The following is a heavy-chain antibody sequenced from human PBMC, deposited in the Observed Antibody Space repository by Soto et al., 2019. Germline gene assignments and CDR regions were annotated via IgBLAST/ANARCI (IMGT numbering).Heavy chain of an antibody. CDR1: GFSFSSYS. Sequence: EVQLVESGGGLVKPGGSLRLSCAASGFSFSSYSMNWVRKAPGKGLGWVSSISSSASHINYADSVKGRFTISRDNAKKSLYLQMNSLRAEDTAVYYCARGYTGYCSGGTCYWFDPWGQGTLVTVSS. CDR3: ARGYTGYCSGGTCYWFDP. D-gene: IGHD2-15*01. V-gene: IGHV3-21*01. CDR2: ISSSASHI. J-gene: IGHJ5*02.